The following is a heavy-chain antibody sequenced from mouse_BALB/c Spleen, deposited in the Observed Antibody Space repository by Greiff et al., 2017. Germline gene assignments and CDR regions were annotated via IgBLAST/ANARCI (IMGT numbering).Heavy chain of an antibody. CDR1: GYTFTSYW. V-gene: IGHV1-7*01. CDR3: ARKPLAY. J-gene: IGHJ3*01. Sequence: VQLQQSGAELAKPGASVKMSCKASGYTFTSYWMHWVKQRPGQGLEWIGYIHPSTGYTEYNQKFKDKATLTADKSSSTAYMQLSSLTSEDSTVYYCARKPLAYWGQGTLVTVSA. CDR2: IHPSTGYT.